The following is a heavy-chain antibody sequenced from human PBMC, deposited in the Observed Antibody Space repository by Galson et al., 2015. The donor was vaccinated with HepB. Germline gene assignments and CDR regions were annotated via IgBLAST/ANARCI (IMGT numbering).Heavy chain of an antibody. CDR3: AREIWQWPSPGYFDL. V-gene: IGHV3-21*01. J-gene: IGHJ2*01. Sequence: SLRLSCAASGFTFSSYSMNWVRQAPGKGLEWVSSISSSSSYIYYADSVKGRFTISRDNAKNSLYLQMNSLRAEDTAVYYCAREIWQWPSPGYFDLWGRGTLVTVSS. CDR1: GFTFSSYS. D-gene: IGHD6-19*01. CDR2: ISSSSSYI.